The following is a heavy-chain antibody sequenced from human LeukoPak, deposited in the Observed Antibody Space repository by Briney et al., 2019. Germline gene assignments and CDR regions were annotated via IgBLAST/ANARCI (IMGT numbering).Heavy chain of an antibody. J-gene: IGHJ4*02. CDR1: GGSIMSYY. CDR2: IYYSGST. V-gene: IGHV4-59*01. Sequence: SETLSLTCTVSGGSIMSYYWSWIRQPPGKGLEWIGYIYYSGSTNYNPSLKSRVTIAVDTSKNQFSLKLSSVTAADTAVYYCARGSYASGFWVDYWGQGTLVTVSS. D-gene: IGHD6-19*01. CDR3: ARGSYASGFWVDY.